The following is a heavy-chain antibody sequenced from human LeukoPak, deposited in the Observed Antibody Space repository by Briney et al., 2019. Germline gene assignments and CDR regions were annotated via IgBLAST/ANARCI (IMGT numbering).Heavy chain of an antibody. V-gene: IGHV4-34*01. CDR3: ARGGAGYSSGWYGGVFDY. CDR1: GGSFSGYY. Sequence: SETLSLTCAVYGGSFSGYYWSCIRQPPGKGLEWIGEINHSGSTNYNPSLKSRVTISVDTSKNQFSLKLSSVTAADTAVYYCARGGAGYSSGWYGGVFDYWGQGTLVTVSS. CDR2: INHSGST. D-gene: IGHD6-19*01. J-gene: IGHJ4*02.